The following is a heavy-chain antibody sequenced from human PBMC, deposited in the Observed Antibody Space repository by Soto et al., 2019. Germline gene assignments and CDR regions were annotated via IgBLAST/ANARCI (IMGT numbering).Heavy chain of an antibody. CDR2: IGPSGGST. D-gene: IGHD2-15*01. Sequence: QVQLVQSGAEVKKPGASVKVSCKASGYTFTSYYMHWVRQAPGQGLEWMGMIGPSGGSTTYAQIFQGRVTMTRDTSTSTVYMALSSMRPEDTAVYYSAPDRTSGGLFDYWGQGTLVTVSS. J-gene: IGHJ4*02. CDR3: APDRTSGGLFDY. V-gene: IGHV1-46*01. CDR1: GYTFTSYY.